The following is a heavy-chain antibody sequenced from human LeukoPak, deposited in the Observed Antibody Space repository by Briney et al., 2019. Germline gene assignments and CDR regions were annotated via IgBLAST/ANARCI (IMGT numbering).Heavy chain of an antibody. J-gene: IGHJ3*02. CDR2: IGTAGDT. D-gene: IGHD4-17*01. Sequence: GGSLRLSCAASGFTFSSCDMHWVRQATGKGLEWVSAIGTAGDTYYPGSVKGRFTISRENAKNSLYLQMNSLRAGDTAVYYCARATGDYDAFDIWGQGTMVTASS. CDR1: GFTFSSCD. V-gene: IGHV3-13*01. CDR3: ARATGDYDAFDI.